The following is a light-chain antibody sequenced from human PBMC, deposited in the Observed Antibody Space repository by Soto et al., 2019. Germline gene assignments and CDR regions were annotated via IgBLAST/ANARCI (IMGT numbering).Light chain of an antibody. V-gene: IGLV1-44*01. CDR1: NSNIGSYS. CDR3: ATWDDNLYGPV. J-gene: IGLJ3*02. CDR2: ANH. Sequence: QSVLTQAPSASGTPGQTVTISCSGNNSNIGSYSLNWYRQVPGTAPKLIIFANHLRPSGVPDRFSGSKSGTSASLAISALQYEDEADYYCATWDDNLYGPVFGGGTKLTVL.